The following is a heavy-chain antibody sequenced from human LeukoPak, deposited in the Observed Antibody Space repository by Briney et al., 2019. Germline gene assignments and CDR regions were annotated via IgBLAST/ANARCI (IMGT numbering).Heavy chain of an antibody. V-gene: IGHV3-21*01. J-gene: IGHJ3*02. CDR3: ARDPHDSSASDAFDI. CDR2: ISSSSYI. CDR1: GFTFSSYS. D-gene: IGHD3-22*01. Sequence: PGGSLRLSCAASGFTFSSYSMTWVRQAPGKGLEWVSSISSSSYIYYADSVKGRFTISRDNAKNSLYLQMNSLRAEDTAVYYCARDPHDSSASDAFDIWGQGTMVTVSS.